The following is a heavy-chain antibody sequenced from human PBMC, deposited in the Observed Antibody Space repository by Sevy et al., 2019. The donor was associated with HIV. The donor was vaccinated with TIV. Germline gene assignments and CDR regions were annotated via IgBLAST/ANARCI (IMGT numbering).Heavy chain of an antibody. Sequence: SETLSLTCTVSGASISSSGYYWGWIRQPPGKGLEWIASINYSGITFYNPSLKSRVTISADTSKNQFSLRLSSVTAADLSIYFCVGPKLTYINGWHYLDYWGQGTVVTVSS. V-gene: IGHV4-39*01. J-gene: IGHJ4*02. CDR3: VGPKLTYINGWHYLDY. D-gene: IGHD6-19*01. CDR2: INYSGIT. CDR1: GASISSSGYY.